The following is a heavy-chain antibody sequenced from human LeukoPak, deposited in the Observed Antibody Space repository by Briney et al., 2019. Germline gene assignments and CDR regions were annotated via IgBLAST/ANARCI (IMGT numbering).Heavy chain of an antibody. J-gene: IGHJ6*03. CDR3: ARGQSDDYVWGSYRFLLDYYYYMDV. V-gene: IGHV4-61*02. CDR1: GGSISSGSYY. Sequence: SQTLSLXCTVSGGSISSGSYYWSWIRQPAGKGLEWIGRIYTSGITNYNPSLKSRVTISVDTSKNQFSLKLSSVTAADTAVYYCARGQSDDYVWGSYRFLLDYYYYMDVWGKGTTVTVSS. D-gene: IGHD3-16*02. CDR2: IYTSGIT.